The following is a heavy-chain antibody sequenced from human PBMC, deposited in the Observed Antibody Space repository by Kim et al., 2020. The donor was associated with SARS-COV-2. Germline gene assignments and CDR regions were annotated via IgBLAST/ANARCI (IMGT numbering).Heavy chain of an antibody. CDR1: GGSISSGSYY. J-gene: IGHJ4*02. Sequence: SETLSLTCTVSGGSISSGSYYWSWIRQPAGKGLEWIGRIYTSGSTNYNPSLKSRVTISVDTSKYQFSLKLSSVTAADTAEYYCARLEYSSSSGAYFDYWGQRTLVTVSS. D-gene: IGHD6-6*01. CDR2: IYTSGST. V-gene: IGHV4-61*02. CDR3: ARLEYSSSSGAYFDY.